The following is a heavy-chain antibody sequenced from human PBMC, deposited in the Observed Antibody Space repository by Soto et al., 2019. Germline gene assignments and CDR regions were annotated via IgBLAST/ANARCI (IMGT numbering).Heavy chain of an antibody. D-gene: IGHD3-16*01. Sequence: EVQLLESGGGLVQPGGSLRLSCAATGFTLSSYAMSWVRQAPGKGLEWVSAISASGGITYYADSVKGRFTISRDSSKNTLYLQMNSLRAEDTAVYYCAKAEGLGYWGQGTLVTVSS. CDR1: GFTLSSYA. CDR2: ISASGGIT. J-gene: IGHJ4*02. V-gene: IGHV3-23*01. CDR3: AKAEGLGY.